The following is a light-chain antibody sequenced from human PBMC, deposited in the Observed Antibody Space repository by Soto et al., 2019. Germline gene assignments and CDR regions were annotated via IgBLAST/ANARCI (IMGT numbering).Light chain of an antibody. V-gene: IGLV1-36*01. CDR2: YDD. CDR3: AAWDDSLNGLL. CDR1: SSNIGNNA. J-gene: IGLJ2*01. Sequence: QSVLTQPPSVSEAPRQRVTISCSGSSSNIGNNAVNWYQQLPGKAPKLLIYYDDLLPSGVSDRFSGSKSGTSASLAISGLQYEDEADYYCAAWDDSLNGLLFGGGTKLTVL.